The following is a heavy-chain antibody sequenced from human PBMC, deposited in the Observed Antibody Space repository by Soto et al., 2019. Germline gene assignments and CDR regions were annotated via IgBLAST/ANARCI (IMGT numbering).Heavy chain of an antibody. Sequence: QVQLVESGGGVVQPGRSLRLSCAASGFTFSSYAKYWVRHAPGKGLEWVAVISDDGSNKYYADSVKGRFTISRDNSKNTLYLQMNSLRAEDTAIFYCARSEWGTNYYGKDVWGQGTTVTVSS. J-gene: IGHJ6*02. CDR2: ISDDGSNK. CDR3: ARSEWGTNYYGKDV. D-gene: IGHD3-16*01. CDR1: GFTFSSYA. V-gene: IGHV3-30-3*01.